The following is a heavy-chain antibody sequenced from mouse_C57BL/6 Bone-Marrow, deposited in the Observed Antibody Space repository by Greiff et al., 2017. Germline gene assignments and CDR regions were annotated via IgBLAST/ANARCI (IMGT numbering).Heavy chain of an antibody. CDR2: IDPEDGET. Sequence: DVQLQESGAELVKPGASVKLSCTASGFNIKDYYMHWVKQRPEQGLEWIGRIDPEDGETKYAPKFQGKATITADTSSNTAYLQLSSLTSEDTSVYYCARNYGSSPDYFDYWGQGTTLTVSS. J-gene: IGHJ2*01. V-gene: IGHV14-2*01. CDR3: ARNYGSSPDYFDY. D-gene: IGHD1-1*01. CDR1: GFNIKDYY.